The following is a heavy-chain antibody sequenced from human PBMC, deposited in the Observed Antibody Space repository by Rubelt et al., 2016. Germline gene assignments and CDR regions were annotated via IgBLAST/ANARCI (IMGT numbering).Heavy chain of an antibody. CDR3: ARDPGYCGDDCYSAYYYHYGLDV. J-gene: IGHJ6*02. CDR2: IGSFSGQT. CDR1: GYNFRSYG. D-gene: IGHD2-21*02. Sequence: GGEVKQPGASVKVSCKASGYNFRSYGITWVRQAPGQGLEWMGWIGSFSGQTHYNQKFQGRVTMTTDTSTNTAYMELRSLGSDDTAMYYCARDPGYCGDDCYSAYYYHYGLDVWSQGTTVTVSS. V-gene: IGHV1-18*01.